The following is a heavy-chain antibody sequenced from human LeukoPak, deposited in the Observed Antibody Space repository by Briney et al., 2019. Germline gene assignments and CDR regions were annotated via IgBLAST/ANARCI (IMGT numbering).Heavy chain of an antibody. CDR1: GYTFTGYY. D-gene: IGHD6-13*01. Sequence: ASVKVSCKASGYTFTGYYMHWVRQAPGQGLEWMGWINPSSGGTNYAQKSQGRVTMTRDTSISTAYMELSRLRSDDTAVYYCARGSSSWPFDYWGQGTLVTVSS. J-gene: IGHJ4*02. CDR2: INPSSGGT. V-gene: IGHV1-2*02. CDR3: ARGSSSWPFDY.